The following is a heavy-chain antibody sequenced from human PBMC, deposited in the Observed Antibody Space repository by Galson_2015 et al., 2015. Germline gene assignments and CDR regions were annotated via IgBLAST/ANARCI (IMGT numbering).Heavy chain of an antibody. CDR2: IYSGGST. CDR3: ARRVVVTHDLGAFDI. J-gene: IGHJ3*02. V-gene: IGHV3-66*02. Sequence: SLRLSCAASGFTFSSNYMSWVRQAPGKGLEWVSVIYSGGSTYYADSVKGRFTISRDNSKNTLYLQMNSLRAEDTAVYYCARRVVVTHDLGAFDIWGQGTMVTVSS. CDR1: GFTFSSNY. D-gene: IGHD4-23*01.